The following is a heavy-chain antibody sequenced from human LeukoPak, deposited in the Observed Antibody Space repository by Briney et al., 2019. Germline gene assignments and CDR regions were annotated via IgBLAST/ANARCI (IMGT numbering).Heavy chain of an antibody. D-gene: IGHD3-22*01. CDR2: ISSSGSTI. Sequence: GGSLRLSCAASGFTFSDYYMSWIRQAPGKGLEWVSYISSSGSTIYYADSVKGRFTISRDNAKNSLYLQMNSLRAEDTAVYYCARDGGYYYDSSGYYGGYYYYYGMDVWGQGTTVTVSS. J-gene: IGHJ6*02. V-gene: IGHV3-11*04. CDR3: ARDGGYYYDSSGYYGGYYYYYGMDV. CDR1: GFTFSDYY.